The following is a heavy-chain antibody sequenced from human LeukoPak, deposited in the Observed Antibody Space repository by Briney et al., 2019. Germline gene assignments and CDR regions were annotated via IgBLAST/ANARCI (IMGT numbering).Heavy chain of an antibody. V-gene: IGHV4-59*01. CDR2: IYSSGST. J-gene: IGHJ4*02. D-gene: IGHD3-22*01. Sequence: SETLSLTCTVSGVSISMYYWSWIRQPPGKGLEYIGYIYSSGSTNYNPSLKSRVTISVDTSKNQFSLKLTSMTAADTAVYYCARVDGSGYPTPFDYWGQGTLVTVSS. CDR1: GVSISMYY. CDR3: ARVDGSGYPTPFDY.